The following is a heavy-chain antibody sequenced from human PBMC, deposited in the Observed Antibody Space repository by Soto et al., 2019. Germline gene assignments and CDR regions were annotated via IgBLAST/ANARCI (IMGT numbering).Heavy chain of an antibody. CDR1: GYTFTSYG. D-gene: IGHD2-15*01. J-gene: IGHJ3*02. CDR3: ARDDIVVVVAALGHFHI. V-gene: IGHV1-18*01. CDR2: ISAYNGNT. Sequence: QVQLVQSGAEVKKPGASVKVSCKASGYTFTSYGISWVRQAPGQGLEWMGWISAYNGNTNYAQKLQGRVTMTTDTSTSTAYMELRSLRSDDTAVYYCARDDIVVVVAALGHFHIWGQGTMVTVSS.